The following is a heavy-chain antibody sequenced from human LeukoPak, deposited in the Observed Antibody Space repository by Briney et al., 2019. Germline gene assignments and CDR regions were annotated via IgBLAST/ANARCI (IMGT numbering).Heavy chain of an antibody. V-gene: IGHV1-18*01. CDR3: AREPGYCSSTSCRGFDY. Sequence: APVKVSCKASGYTFTSYGISWVRQAPGQGLEWMGWISAYNGITNYAQKLQGRVSMTTDTSTSTAYMELSSLRSEDTAVYYCAREPGYCSSTSCRGFDYWGQGTLVTVSS. CDR1: GYTFTSYG. J-gene: IGHJ4*02. CDR2: ISAYNGIT. D-gene: IGHD2-2*03.